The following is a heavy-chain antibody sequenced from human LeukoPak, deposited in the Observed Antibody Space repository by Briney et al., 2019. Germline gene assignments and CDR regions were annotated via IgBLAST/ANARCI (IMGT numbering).Heavy chain of an antibody. CDR2: IKQDGSEK. CDR1: GFSISSYW. D-gene: IGHD2-15*01. V-gene: IGHV3-7*01. J-gene: IGHJ4*02. Sequence: GGSLRLSCAVSGFSISSYWMSWVRQAPGKGLEWVANIKQDGSEKYYVDSVKGRFTISRDNAKNSLYLQINSLRAEDTAVYYCARTRIPAYYFDYWGQGTLVTVSS. CDR3: ARTRIPAYYFDY.